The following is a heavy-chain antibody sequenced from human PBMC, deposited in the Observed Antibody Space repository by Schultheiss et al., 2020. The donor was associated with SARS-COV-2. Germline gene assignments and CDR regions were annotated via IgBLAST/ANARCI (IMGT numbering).Heavy chain of an antibody. V-gene: IGHV3-30*02. CDR1: GFTFSSYG. J-gene: IGHJ4*02. D-gene: IGHD2-15*01. CDR3: AKGVATFLDY. CDR2: IRYDGSNK. Sequence: GGSLRLSCAASGFTFSSYGMHWVRQAPGKGLEWVAFIRYDGSNKYYADSVKGRFTISRDNSKNTLYLQMNSLRAEETAVYYCAKGVATFLDYWGQGTLVTVSS.